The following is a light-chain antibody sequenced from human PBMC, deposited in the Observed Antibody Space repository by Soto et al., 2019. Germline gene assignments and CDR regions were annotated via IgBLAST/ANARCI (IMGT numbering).Light chain of an antibody. V-gene: IGKV3-15*01. J-gene: IGKJ4*01. CDR3: QQYNDWPLT. CDR1: QSISSN. CDR2: GAS. Sequence: EIVMTQSPTTLSVSPVEGATLSCRASQSISSNLSWYQQKPGQAPKLLIYGASTRATGFPARFSGSGSGTEFTLTISSLQSEDFAVSYCQQYNDWPLTFGGGTKVEI.